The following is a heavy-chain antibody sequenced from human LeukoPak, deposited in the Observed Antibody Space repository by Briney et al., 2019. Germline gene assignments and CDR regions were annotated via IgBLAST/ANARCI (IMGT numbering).Heavy chain of an antibody. CDR2: IYLGDSDT. J-gene: IGHJ6*02. V-gene: IGHV5-51*01. CDR1: GYSFTSYW. CDR3: VYCSGGSSSYGMDV. Sequence: GESLKISCKGSGYSFTSYWIGWVRQMPGKGLEWMGIIYLGDSDTRYSPSFQGQVTILADKSISTAYLQWSSLRASDTAIYFCVYCSGGSSSYGMDVWGQGTTVTVSS. D-gene: IGHD2-15*01.